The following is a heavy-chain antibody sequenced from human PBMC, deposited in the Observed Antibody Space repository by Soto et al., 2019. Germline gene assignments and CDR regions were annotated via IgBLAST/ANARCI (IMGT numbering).Heavy chain of an antibody. D-gene: IGHD2-15*01. CDR3: ASMVVVVAASYPYGMDV. J-gene: IGHJ6*02. CDR2: ISYDGSNK. CDR1: GFTFSSYG. Sequence: GGSLRLSCAASGFTFSSYGMHWVRQAPGKGLEWVAVISYDGSNKYYADSVKGRFTISRDNSKNTLYLQMNSLRAEDTAVYYCASMVVVVAASYPYGMDVSGQAGTVTVS. V-gene: IGHV3-30*03.